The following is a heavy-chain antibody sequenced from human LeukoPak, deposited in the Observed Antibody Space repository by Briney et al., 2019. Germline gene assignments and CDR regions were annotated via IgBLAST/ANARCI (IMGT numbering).Heavy chain of an antibody. Sequence: SETLSLTCTVSGGSISSYYWSWIRQPPGKGLEWIGYIYYSGSTNYNPSLKSRVTISVDTSKNQFSLKLSSVTAADTAVYYCARSQGNGHFDYWGQGTLVTVSS. CDR2: IYYSGST. D-gene: IGHD4-23*01. CDR3: ARSQGNGHFDY. J-gene: IGHJ4*02. CDR1: GGSISSYY. V-gene: IGHV4-59*01.